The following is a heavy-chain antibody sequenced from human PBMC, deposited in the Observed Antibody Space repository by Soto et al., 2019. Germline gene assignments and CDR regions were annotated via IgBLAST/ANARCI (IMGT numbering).Heavy chain of an antibody. CDR2: ISSSGSTI. J-gene: IGHJ5*02. CDR1: GFTFSDYY. D-gene: IGHD2-2*01. V-gene: IGHV3-11*01. Sequence: GGSLRLSCAASGFTFSDYYMSWIRQAPGKGLEWVSYISSSGSTIYYADSVKGRFTISRDNAKNSLYLQMNSLRAEDTAVYYCARADCSSTSCPPKHNWFDPWGQGTLVTVSS. CDR3: ARADCSSTSCPPKHNWFDP.